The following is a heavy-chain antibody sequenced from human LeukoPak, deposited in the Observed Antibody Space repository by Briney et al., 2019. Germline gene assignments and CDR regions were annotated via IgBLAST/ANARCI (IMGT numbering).Heavy chain of an antibody. CDR1: GFTFTSYS. V-gene: IGHV3-21*01. J-gene: IGHJ4*02. CDR3: ARGTNTAMGVDN. CDR2: ISSSSTYI. D-gene: IGHD5-18*01. Sequence: GGSLRLSCAASGFTFTSYSMNWVRQAPGKGLEWVSSISSSSTYIYYADSVKGRFTISRDNTKNSLYLEMNSLRAEDTAVYYCARGTNTAMGVDNWGQGTLVTVSP.